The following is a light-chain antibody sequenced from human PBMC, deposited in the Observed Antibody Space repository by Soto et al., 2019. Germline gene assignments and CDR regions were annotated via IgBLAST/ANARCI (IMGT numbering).Light chain of an antibody. CDR3: RQSYSTLLT. Sequence: QVSMSLSAVSATVEDRVTITCRASQSISSYLNWYQQKPGKAPKLLIYAASSLQSGVPSRFSGSGSGTDFTLTISSLQPEDFATYYCRQSYSTLLTFCGGTNVDIK. CDR2: AAS. CDR1: QSISSY. V-gene: IGKV1-39*01. J-gene: IGKJ4*01.